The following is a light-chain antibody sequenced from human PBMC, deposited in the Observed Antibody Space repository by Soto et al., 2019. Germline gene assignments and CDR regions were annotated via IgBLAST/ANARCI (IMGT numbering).Light chain of an antibody. CDR1: QSISSY. Sequence: DIQMTQSPSSLSASVGDRVTITCPASQSISSYLNWYQQKPGKAPKLLIYAAPSLQSGVPSRFSGSGSGTDFTLTISSLQPEDFATYYCQQSYSTPPTFGQGTKVEIK. V-gene: IGKV1-39*01. CDR3: QQSYSTPPT. J-gene: IGKJ1*01. CDR2: AAP.